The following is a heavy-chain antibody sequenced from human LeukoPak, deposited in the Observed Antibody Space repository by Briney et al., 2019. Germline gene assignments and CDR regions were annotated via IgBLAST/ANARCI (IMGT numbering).Heavy chain of an antibody. V-gene: IGHV4-34*01. CDR1: GGSFGGYY. Sequence: SETLSLTCDVYGGSFGGYYWSWIRQPPGKGLEWIGEINHSGSTNYNPSLKSRVTISVDTSKNQFSLKLSSVTAADTAVYYCARVRGSSGSYEYYHYMDVWGKGTTVTISS. D-gene: IGHD1-26*01. J-gene: IGHJ6*03. CDR3: ARVRGSSGSYEYYHYMDV. CDR2: INHSGST.